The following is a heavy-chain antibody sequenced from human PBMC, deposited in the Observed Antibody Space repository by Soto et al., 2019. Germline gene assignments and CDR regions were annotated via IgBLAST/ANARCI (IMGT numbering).Heavy chain of an antibody. J-gene: IGHJ4*02. D-gene: IGHD3-10*01. CDR1: GFTFSDYA. Sequence: EVQLLESGGGLIQPGGSLRLSCAASGFTFSDYAMTWVRQAPGKGLEWVSVITGSGGKTFYADYVKGRFSISRDNTKNTVYLEINSLRAEDTAVYYFAKGSLSDYYGSGTYDYWGQGTLVTVSS. V-gene: IGHV3-23*01. CDR2: ITGSGGKT. CDR3: AKGSLSDYYGSGTYDY.